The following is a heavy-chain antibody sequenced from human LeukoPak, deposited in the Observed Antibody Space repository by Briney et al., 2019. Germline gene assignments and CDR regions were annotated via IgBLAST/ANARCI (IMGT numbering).Heavy chain of an antibody. CDR2: IHYSGST. V-gene: IGHV4-59*01. J-gene: IGHJ6*03. CDR3: ARTTEGYCRGRSCYSYYYYMDV. Sequence: SETLSLTCTVPGGSITNYYWSWIRQPPGKGLEWIGYIHYSGSTKYKSSLKSRVTISVDTSKNQFSLKLRSVTAADTAVYYCARTTEGYCRGRSCYSYYYYMDVWGKGTTVTVSS. CDR1: GGSITNYY. D-gene: IGHD2-15*01.